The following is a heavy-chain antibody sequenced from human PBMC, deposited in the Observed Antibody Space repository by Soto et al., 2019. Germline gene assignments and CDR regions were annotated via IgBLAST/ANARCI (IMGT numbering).Heavy chain of an antibody. CDR3: AREICGGNCFGAFDI. CDR1: GGTFSSYA. V-gene: IGHV1-69*01. D-gene: IGHD2-21*02. J-gene: IGHJ3*02. Sequence: QVQLVQSGAEVKKPGSSVKVSCKASGGTFSSYASSWVRQAPGQGLEXMGGIIPIFGTANYAQKFQGRVTITADESTSTAYMELSSLRSEDTAVYYCAREICGGNCFGAFDIWGQGTIVTVSS. CDR2: IIPIFGTA.